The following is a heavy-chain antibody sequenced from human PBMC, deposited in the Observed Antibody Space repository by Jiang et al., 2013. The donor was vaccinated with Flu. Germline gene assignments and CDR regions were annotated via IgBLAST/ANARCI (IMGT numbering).Heavy chain of an antibody. D-gene: IGHD3-3*01. J-gene: IGHJ3*02. CDR3: ARDTIFGERGAFDI. Sequence: ISSSSSTIYYADSREGPEVHPYSRDNAKNSLYLQMNSLRDEDTAVYYCARDTIFGERGAFDIWGQGTMVTVSS. V-gene: IGHV3-48*02. CDR2: ISSSSSTI.